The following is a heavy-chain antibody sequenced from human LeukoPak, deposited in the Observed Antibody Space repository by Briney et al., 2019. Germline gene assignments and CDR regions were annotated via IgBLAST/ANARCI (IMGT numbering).Heavy chain of an antibody. CDR3: ARLTGYRIESAFDI. CDR1: GGSISSYH. V-gene: IGHV4-59*01. CDR2: IYYSGST. Sequence: SETLSLTCTVSGGSISSYHWSWIRQPPGKGLEWIGYIYYSGSTNYNPSLKSRVTISVDTSKNQFSLKLSSVTAADTAVYYCARLTGYRIESAFDIWGQGTMVTVSS. J-gene: IGHJ3*02. D-gene: IGHD3-9*01.